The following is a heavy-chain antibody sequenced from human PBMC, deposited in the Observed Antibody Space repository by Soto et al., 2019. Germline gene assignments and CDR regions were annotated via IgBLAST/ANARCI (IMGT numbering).Heavy chain of an antibody. J-gene: IGHJ4*02. CDR2: ISSSSSYM. V-gene: IGHV3-21*01. Sequence: EVQLVESGGGLVKPGGSLRLSCAASGFTFSTYSMNWVRQAPGKGLEWVSFISSSSSYMNYADSVKGRFTISRDNAKNSLYLHMNSLRAEDTAVYYCSRDHYGSGNYYFDHWGQGTLVTASS. D-gene: IGHD3-10*01. CDR1: GFTFSTYS. CDR3: SRDHYGSGNYYFDH.